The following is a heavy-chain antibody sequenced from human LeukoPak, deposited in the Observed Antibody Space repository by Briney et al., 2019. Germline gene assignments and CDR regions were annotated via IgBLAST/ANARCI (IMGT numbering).Heavy chain of an antibody. J-gene: IGHJ6*03. V-gene: IGHV3-21*01. Sequence: GGSLRLSCAASGFTFSSYSMNWVRQAPGKGLEWVSSISSSSSYIYYADSVKGRFTISRDNAKNSLYLQMNGLRAEDTAVYYCARIQGARQGGYYYMDVWGKGTTVTVSS. CDR3: ARIQGARQGGYYYMDV. CDR1: GFTFSSYS. CDR2: ISSSSSYI.